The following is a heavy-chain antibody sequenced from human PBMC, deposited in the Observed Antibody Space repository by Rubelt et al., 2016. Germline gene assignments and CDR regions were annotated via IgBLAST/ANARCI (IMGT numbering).Heavy chain of an antibody. D-gene: IGHD6-13*01. Sequence: QITLKESGPTLVKPTQTLTLTCTFSGFSLSTSGVGVGWIRQPPGKALEWLALIYWDDDKRYSPSMKNRLTITKDTSKNPVVLTMTTMDPVDTATYYCAHRPGVGPKAVADAFDIWGQGTMVAVSS. CDR3: AHRPGVGPKAVADAFDI. V-gene: IGHV2-5*02. CDR2: IYWDDDK. J-gene: IGHJ3*02. CDR1: GFSLSTSGVG.